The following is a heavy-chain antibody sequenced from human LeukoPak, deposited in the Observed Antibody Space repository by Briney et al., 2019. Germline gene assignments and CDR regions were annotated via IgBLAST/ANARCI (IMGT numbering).Heavy chain of an antibody. V-gene: IGHV1-69*05. Sequence: SVKVSCKASGGTFSSYAISWVPQAPGQGLEWMGRIIPIFGTTNYAQKFQGRVTITTDESTSTAYMELSSLRSEDTAVYYCASGPNGGYSRVWGKGTTVTVSS. CDR1: GGTFSSYA. CDR3: ASGPNGGYSRV. J-gene: IGHJ6*04. D-gene: IGHD4-17*01. CDR2: IIPIFGTT.